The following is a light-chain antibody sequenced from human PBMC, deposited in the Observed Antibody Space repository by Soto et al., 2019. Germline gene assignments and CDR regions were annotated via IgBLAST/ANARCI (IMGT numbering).Light chain of an antibody. Sequence: EIVLTQSPGTLSLSPGERTTLYCRASQSVGSNYLAWYQQKPGQAPRVLIYGASSRATGIPDWFSGSGSGADFTLTTSRLEPEDLEVYYCQQYTTSPFTFGPGTKVDIK. CDR2: GAS. CDR1: QSVGSNY. CDR3: QQYTTSPFT. J-gene: IGKJ3*01. V-gene: IGKV3-20*01.